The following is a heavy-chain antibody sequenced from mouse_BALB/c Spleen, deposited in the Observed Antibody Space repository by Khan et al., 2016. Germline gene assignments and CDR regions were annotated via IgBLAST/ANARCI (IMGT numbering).Heavy chain of an antibody. V-gene: IGHV1-4*01. D-gene: IGHD2-13*01. CDR2: INPSSGYT. Sequence: QVQLQQSGAELARPGASVKMSCKASGFTFTIYTMHWVKQRPGQGLEWIGYINPSSGYTNYNQKFKDKATLTADKSSSTAYLQLSSLTSEDSAVWYCARSRGVGGDYLYDYWGQGTTLTVSS. CDR3: ARSRGVGGDYLYDY. CDR1: GFTFTIYT. J-gene: IGHJ2*01.